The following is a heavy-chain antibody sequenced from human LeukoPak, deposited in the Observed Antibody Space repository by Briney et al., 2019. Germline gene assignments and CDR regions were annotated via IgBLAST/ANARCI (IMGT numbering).Heavy chain of an antibody. Sequence: VASVKVSCKASGGTFSSYAISWVRQAPGQGLEWMGGIIPIFGTANYAQKFQGRVTITADESTSTAYVELSSLRSEDTAVYYCARGGIAAAGTYFGFDYWGQGTLVTVSS. J-gene: IGHJ4*02. V-gene: IGHV1-69*13. CDR3: ARGGIAAAGTYFGFDY. CDR2: IIPIFGTA. D-gene: IGHD6-13*01. CDR1: GGTFSSYA.